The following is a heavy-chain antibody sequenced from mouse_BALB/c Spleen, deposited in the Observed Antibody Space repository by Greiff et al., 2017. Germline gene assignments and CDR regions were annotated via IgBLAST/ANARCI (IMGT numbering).Heavy chain of an antibody. CDR3: ARTGAAWFAY. J-gene: IGHJ3*01. V-gene: IGHV5-12-2*01. CDR2: ISNGGGST. Sequence: EVQVVESGGGLVQPGGSLKLSCAASGFTFSSYTMSWVRQTPEKRLEWVAYISNGGGSTYYPDTVKGRFTISRDNAKNTLYLQMSSLKSEDTAMYYCARTGAAWFAYWGQGTLVTVSA. D-gene: IGHD4-1*01. CDR1: GFTFSSYT.